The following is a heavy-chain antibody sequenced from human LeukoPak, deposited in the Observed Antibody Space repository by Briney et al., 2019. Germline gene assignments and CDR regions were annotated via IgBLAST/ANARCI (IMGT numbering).Heavy chain of an antibody. CDR1: GFTFSSYG. Sequence: GGSLRLSCAASGFTFSSYGMHWVRQAPGKGLEWVAFIRYDGSNKYYADSVKGRFTISRDNSRNMLCLQMGSLRAEDMAVYYCARADCSSSSCYTVAYWGQGTLVTVSS. CDR3: ARADCSSSSCYTVAY. J-gene: IGHJ4*02. V-gene: IGHV3-30*02. CDR2: IRYDGSNK. D-gene: IGHD2-2*02.